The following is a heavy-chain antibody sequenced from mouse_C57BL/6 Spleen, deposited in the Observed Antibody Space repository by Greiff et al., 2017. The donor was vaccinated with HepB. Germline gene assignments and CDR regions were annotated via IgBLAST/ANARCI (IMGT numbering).Heavy chain of an antibody. CDR1: GFNIKDYY. CDR2: IDPEDGDT. CDR3: TPGVSTVYFDY. J-gene: IGHJ2*01. V-gene: IGHV14-1*01. Sequence: DVQLQESGAELVRPGASVKLSCTASGFNIKDYYMHWVKQRPEQGLEWIGRIDPEDGDTEYAPKFQGKATMTADTTSNTAYLQLSSLTSEDTAVYYCTPGVSTVYFDYWGQGTTLTVSS.